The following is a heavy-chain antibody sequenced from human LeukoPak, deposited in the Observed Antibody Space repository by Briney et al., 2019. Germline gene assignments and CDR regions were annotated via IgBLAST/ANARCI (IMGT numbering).Heavy chain of an antibody. CDR2: IYYSGST. CDR1: GDSISSYY. D-gene: IGHD3-10*01. J-gene: IGHJ4*02. Sequence: PSETLSLTCTVSGDSISSYYWSWIRQPPGKGLEWLGYIYYSGSTTYNPSLKSRVTISVDTSKNQFSLRLSSVTAADTAVYYCAREGGYGSGFLAYWGQGALVTVSS. V-gene: IGHV4-59*01. CDR3: AREGGYGSGFLAY.